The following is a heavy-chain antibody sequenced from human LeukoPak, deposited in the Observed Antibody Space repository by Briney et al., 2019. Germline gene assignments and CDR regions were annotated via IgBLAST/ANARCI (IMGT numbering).Heavy chain of an antibody. J-gene: IGHJ1*01. V-gene: IGHV1-18*01. CDR2: ISAYNGNT. CDR1: GYTFTSYG. CDR3: ARDNSVLPYYYGSGSYYAVAEYFQH. D-gene: IGHD3-10*01. Sequence: ASVKVSCKASGYTFTSYGISWVRQAPGQGLEWMGWISAYNGNTNYAQKLQGRVTMTTDTSTSTAYMELRSLRSDDTAVYYCARDNSVLPYYYGSGSYYAVAEYFQHWGQGTLVTVSS.